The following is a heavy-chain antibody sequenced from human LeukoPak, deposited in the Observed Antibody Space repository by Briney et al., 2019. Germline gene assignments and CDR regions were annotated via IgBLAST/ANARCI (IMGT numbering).Heavy chain of an antibody. CDR1: GYTFNNYG. CDR3: AKDWHILTGRNCFDP. Sequence: ASVKVSCKASGYTFNNYGISWVRQAPGQGLEWMGWVSPYNGDTNYAQKFQGRATMSTDPSTNTAYMELRSLRFDDTAIYYCAKDWHILTGRNCFDPWGQGTLVTVSS. V-gene: IGHV1-18*01. J-gene: IGHJ5*02. CDR2: VSPYNGDT. D-gene: IGHD3-9*01.